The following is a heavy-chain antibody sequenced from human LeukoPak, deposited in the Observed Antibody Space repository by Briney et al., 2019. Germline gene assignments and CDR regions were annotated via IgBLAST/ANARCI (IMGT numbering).Heavy chain of an antibody. CDR3: ARSRGVSDYGGPNYYYYYYMDV. D-gene: IGHD4-23*01. J-gene: IGHJ6*03. V-gene: IGHV4-61*02. Sequence: SETLSLTCTVSGGSISSGSYYWSWIRQPPGKGLEWIGRIYTSGSTNYNPSLKSRVTISVDTSKNQFSLKLSSVTAADTAVYYCARSRGVSDYGGPNYYYYYYMDVWGKGTTVTISS. CDR1: GGSISSGSYY. CDR2: IYTSGST.